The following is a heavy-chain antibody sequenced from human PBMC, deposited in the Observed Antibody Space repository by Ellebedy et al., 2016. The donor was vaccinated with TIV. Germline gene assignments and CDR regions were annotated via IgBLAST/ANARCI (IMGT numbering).Heavy chain of an antibody. CDR2: INHSGST. Sequence: MPSETLSLTCTVYGGSFSGYYWSWIRQPPGKGLEWIGEINHSGSTNYNPSLKSRVTISIDTSRNQFSLKLSSVTAADTAVYFRARTTAVTTASWDYWGQGTLVTVSS. CDR1: GGSFSGYY. CDR3: ARTTAVTTASWDY. V-gene: IGHV4-34*01. J-gene: IGHJ4*02. D-gene: IGHD4-11*01.